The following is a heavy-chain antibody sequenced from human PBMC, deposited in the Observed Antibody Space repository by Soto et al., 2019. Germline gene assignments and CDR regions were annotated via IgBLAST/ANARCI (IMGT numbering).Heavy chain of an antibody. D-gene: IGHD4-17*01. CDR1: GFSLSTSGVG. CDR3: AHRRRTVYFDY. Sequence: QITLKESGPPLVKPTQTLTLTCTFSGFSLSTSGVGVGWIRQPPGKALEWLALTYWDDDKRYSPSLKSRLTITNDTSKHRVVLTMPNMDRVDTATYYCAHRRRTVYFDYWGQGTLVTVSS. J-gene: IGHJ4*02. V-gene: IGHV2-5*02. CDR2: TYWDDDK.